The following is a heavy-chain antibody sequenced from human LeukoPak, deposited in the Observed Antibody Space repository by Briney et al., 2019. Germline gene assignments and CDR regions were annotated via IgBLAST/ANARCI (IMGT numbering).Heavy chain of an antibody. V-gene: IGHV4-61*02. J-gene: IGHJ5*02. CDR1: DGSISSGSYY. Sequence: SQTLSLTCTVSDGSISSGSYYWSWIRQPAGKGLEWIGRIYTSGSTNYNPSLKSRVTISVDTSKNQFSLKLSSVTAADTAVYYCARDRTYYYGSGLDPWGQGTLVTVSS. D-gene: IGHD3-10*01. CDR2: IYTSGST. CDR3: ARDRTYYYGSGLDP.